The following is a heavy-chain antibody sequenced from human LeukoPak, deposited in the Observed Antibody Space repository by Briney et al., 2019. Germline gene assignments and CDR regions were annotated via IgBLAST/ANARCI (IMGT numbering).Heavy chain of an antibody. Sequence: GGSLRLSCAASGFTFSTYAMNWVRQAPGKGLEWVSTISGSGGSTYYADSVKGRFTISRDNSKDTLYLQMNSLRAEDTAVYYCGVSVSLNYWGQGTLVTVSS. CDR3: GVSVSLNY. CDR2: ISGSGGST. J-gene: IGHJ4*02. CDR1: GFTFSTYA. V-gene: IGHV3-23*01. D-gene: IGHD5/OR15-5a*01.